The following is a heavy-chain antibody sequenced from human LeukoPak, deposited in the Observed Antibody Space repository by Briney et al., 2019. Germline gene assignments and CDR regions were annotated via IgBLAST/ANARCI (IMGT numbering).Heavy chain of an antibody. CDR1: GSTFSSYA. D-gene: IGHD2-21*01. CDR3: ARLGHCGETNCYSDFYYMDV. V-gene: IGHV1-69*01. Sequence: GASVKVSCKASGSTFSSYAISWVRQAPGQGLEWMGGFIPIFGTANYAQKFQDRVTITADESTATAYMELSSLTSEDTAIYFCARLGHCGETNCYSDFYYMDVWGKGTTVIVSS. CDR2: FIPIFGTA. J-gene: IGHJ6*03.